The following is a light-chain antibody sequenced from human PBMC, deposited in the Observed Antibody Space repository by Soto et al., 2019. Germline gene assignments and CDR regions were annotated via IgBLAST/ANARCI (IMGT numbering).Light chain of an antibody. Sequence: EIVRAHSPAALSVAPGEGATLSCRPSQSVRSNLAWYRQKPGQAPRLLIYLASNRAAGIPARFSGSGSGTDFTLTISRLEPEDFAVYYCQQYGSSPPWTFGQGTKVDIK. CDR3: QQYGSSPPWT. CDR1: QSVRSN. CDR2: LAS. V-gene: IGKV3-20*01. J-gene: IGKJ1*01.